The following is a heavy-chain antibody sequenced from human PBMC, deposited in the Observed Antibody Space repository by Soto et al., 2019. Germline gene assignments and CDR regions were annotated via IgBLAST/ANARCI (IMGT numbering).Heavy chain of an antibody. Sequence: GESLKISCKGSGYSFTSYWISWVRQMPGKGLEWMGRIDPSDSYTNYSPSFQGHVTISADKSISTAYLQWSSLKASDTAMYYCARQASGSWYFGKNNWFDPWGQGTLVTVSS. CDR1: GYSFTSYW. D-gene: IGHD6-13*01. CDR2: IDPSDSYT. J-gene: IGHJ5*02. CDR3: ARQASGSWYFGKNNWFDP. V-gene: IGHV5-10-1*01.